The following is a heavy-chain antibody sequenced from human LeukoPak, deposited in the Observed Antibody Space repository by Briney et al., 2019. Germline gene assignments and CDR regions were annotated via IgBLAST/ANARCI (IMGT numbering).Heavy chain of an antibody. D-gene: IGHD1-26*01. CDR3: ARGPRYLVGYDP. CDR2: MNPNSGNT. Sequence: EASVKVSCKASGYTFTSYDINWVRQATGQGLEWMGWMNPNSGNTGYARKFQGRVTITRNTSISTAYMELSSLRSEDTAVYYCARGPRYLVGYDPWGQGTLVTVSS. J-gene: IGHJ5*02. CDR1: GYTFTSYD. V-gene: IGHV1-8*03.